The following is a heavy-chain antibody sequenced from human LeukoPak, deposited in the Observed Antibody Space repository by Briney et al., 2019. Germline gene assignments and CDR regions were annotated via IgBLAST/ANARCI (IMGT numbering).Heavy chain of an antibody. CDR3: ARYTPKKMLHGLRTFDI. Sequence: PSETLSLTCSVAGGSIISYYWSWIRQPPGKGLEWIGYISYSGNTNYNPSLKSRVTISVDTSKNQFSLNLTSVTAADTAVYYCARYTPKKMLHGLRTFDIWGQGTVVTVSS. D-gene: IGHD5-12*01. J-gene: IGHJ3*02. V-gene: IGHV4-59*01. CDR1: GGSIISYY. CDR2: ISYSGNT.